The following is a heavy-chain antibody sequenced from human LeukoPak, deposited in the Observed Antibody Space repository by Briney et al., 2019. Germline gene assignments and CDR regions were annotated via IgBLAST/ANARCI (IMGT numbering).Heavy chain of an antibody. V-gene: IGHV3-9*01. CDR2: ISWNSGSI. J-gene: IGHJ5*02. Sequence: GGSLRLSCAASGFTFDDYAMRWVRQAPGKGLEWVSGISWNSGSIGYADSVKGRFTISRDNAKSSLYLQMNSLRAEDTAVYYCARDYYASESYYNPSWGQGTLVTVSS. CDR3: ARDYYASESYYNPS. CDR1: GFTFDDYA. D-gene: IGHD3-10*01.